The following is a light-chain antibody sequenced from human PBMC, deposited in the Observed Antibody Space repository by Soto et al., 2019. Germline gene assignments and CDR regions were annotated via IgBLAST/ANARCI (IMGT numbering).Light chain of an antibody. CDR3: SSYAGSNNPYV. V-gene: IGLV2-8*01. CDR2: EVS. Sequence: QSALPQPPSASGSPGQSVTISCTGTSSDVGGYKYVSWYQQHPGKAPKLMIYEVSKRPSGVPDRFSGSKSGNTASLTVSGLQAEDEADYYCSSYAGSNNPYVFGTGTKVTVL. J-gene: IGLJ1*01. CDR1: SSDVGGYKY.